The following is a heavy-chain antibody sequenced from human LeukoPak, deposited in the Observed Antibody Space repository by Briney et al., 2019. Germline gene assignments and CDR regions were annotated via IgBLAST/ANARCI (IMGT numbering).Heavy chain of an antibody. J-gene: IGHJ6*03. Sequence: PSETLSLTCTVSGGSVSSGSYYWSWIRQPPGKGLGWIGYIYYSGSTNYNPSLKSRVTISVDTSKNQFSLKLSSVTAADTAVYYCARAASDFWSGYYYYYMDVWGKGTTVTVSS. CDR3: ARAASDFWSGYYYYYMDV. CDR1: GGSVSSGSYY. D-gene: IGHD3-3*01. CDR2: IYYSGST. V-gene: IGHV4-61*01.